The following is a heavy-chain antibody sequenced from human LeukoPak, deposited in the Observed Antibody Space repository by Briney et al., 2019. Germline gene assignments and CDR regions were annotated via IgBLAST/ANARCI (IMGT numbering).Heavy chain of an antibody. V-gene: IGHV3-23*01. D-gene: IGHD2/OR15-2a*01. CDR2: IISRRTST. Sequence: GGSLRLSCTASGFTFSISAMSWARQAPGGGREWVSSIISRRTSTYYADSVKGRFTISTDNSKNTLYLQMNSLRAEDTAVYYCAKSDSTSYNAFDIWGQGTMVTVSP. CDR1: GFTFSISA. J-gene: IGHJ3*02. CDR3: AKSDSTSYNAFDI.